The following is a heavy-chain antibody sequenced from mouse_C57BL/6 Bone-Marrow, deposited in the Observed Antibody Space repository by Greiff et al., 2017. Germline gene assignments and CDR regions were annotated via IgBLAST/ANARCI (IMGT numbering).Heavy chain of an antibody. Sequence: EVQLVESEGGLVQPGRSMKLSCTASGFTFSDYYMAWVRQVPEKGLEWVANINYDGSSTYYLDSLKSRFIISRDNAKNILYLQMSSLKSEDTATYYCARDPPHYYGSSPWYFDVWGTGTTVTVSS. J-gene: IGHJ1*03. V-gene: IGHV5-16*01. CDR2: INYDGSST. CDR1: GFTFSDYY. CDR3: ARDPPHYYGSSPWYFDV. D-gene: IGHD1-1*01.